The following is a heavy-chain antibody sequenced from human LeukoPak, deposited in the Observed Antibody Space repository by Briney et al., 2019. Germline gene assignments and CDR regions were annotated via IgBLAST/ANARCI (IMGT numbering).Heavy chain of an antibody. CDR3: AKEEVLGITMDV. Sequence: PGGSLRLSCAASGFTFSSYAMSWVRQAPGKGLEWVSAISGSGGSTYYADSVKGRFTISRDNSKNTLYLQMNSLRAVDRAVSYCAKEEVLGITMDVWGKGTTVTVSS. V-gene: IGHV3-23*01. D-gene: IGHD7-27*01. CDR2: ISGSGGST. J-gene: IGHJ6*03. CDR1: GFTFSSYA.